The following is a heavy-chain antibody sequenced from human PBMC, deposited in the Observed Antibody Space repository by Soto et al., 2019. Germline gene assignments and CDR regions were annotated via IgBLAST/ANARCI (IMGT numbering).Heavy chain of an antibody. CDR1: GFTFTSSS. D-gene: IGHD6-19*01. V-gene: IGHV3-30*01. J-gene: IGHJ6*02. Sequence: GGSLRLSCVASGFTFTSSSMHWVRQAPGKGLEWVAYVSIDGNTKYYADSVKGRFTISRDNSKNSLYLQMNSLRTEDTALYYCAKDLAVAGPTGYYYYGMDVWGQGTTVTVSS. CDR3: AKDLAVAGPTGYYYYGMDV. CDR2: VSIDGNTK.